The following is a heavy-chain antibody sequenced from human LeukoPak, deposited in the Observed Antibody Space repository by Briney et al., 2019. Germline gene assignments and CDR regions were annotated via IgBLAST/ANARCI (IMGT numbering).Heavy chain of an antibody. D-gene: IGHD4-11*01. CDR3: AGTTDYSSFLAY. CDR1: GDSVSSNSAV. CDR2: TYYRSKWHN. V-gene: IGHV6-1*01. Sequence: SQTLSLTCAISGDSVSSNSAVWNWIRQSPSRGLEWLGRTYYRSKWHNEYAESVKSRISINSDTSKNQFSLQLNSVAPEDTAEYYCAGTTDYSSFLAYWGQGTLVTVSS. J-gene: IGHJ4*02.